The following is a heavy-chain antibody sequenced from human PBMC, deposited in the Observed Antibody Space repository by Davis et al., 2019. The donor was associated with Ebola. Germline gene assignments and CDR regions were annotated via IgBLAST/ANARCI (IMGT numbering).Heavy chain of an antibody. CDR1: GGSISSYY. CDR3: ARVTVTPPEYYYGMDV. J-gene: IGHJ6*02. CDR2: IYYSGST. V-gene: IGHV4-59*12. Sequence: PPETLSLTCTVSGGSISSYYWSWIRQPPGKGLEWIGYIYYSGSTNYNPSLKSRVPISVDTSKNQFSLKLSSVTAAATAVYYCARVTVTPPEYYYGMDVWGQGTTVTVSS. D-gene: IGHD4-17*01.